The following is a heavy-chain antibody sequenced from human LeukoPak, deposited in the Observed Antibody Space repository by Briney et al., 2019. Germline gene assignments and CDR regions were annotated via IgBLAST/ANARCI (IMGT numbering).Heavy chain of an antibody. V-gene: IGHV3-43*02. CDR2: ISGDGGST. CDR3: AKVSASSWLGAFDI. CDR1: GFTFDDYA. J-gene: IGHJ3*02. Sequence: PGGSLRLFCAASGFTFDDYALHWVRQAPGKGLEWVSLISGDGGSTYYADSVKGRFTISRDNSKNSLYLQMNSLRTEDTALYYCAKVSASSWLGAFDIWGQGTMVTVSS. D-gene: IGHD6-13*01.